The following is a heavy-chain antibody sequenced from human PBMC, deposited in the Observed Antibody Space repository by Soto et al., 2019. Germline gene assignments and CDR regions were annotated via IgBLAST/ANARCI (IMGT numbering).Heavy chain of an antibody. Sequence: WWSLRLSCSASVFTCSSYAMSWFRQAPGKGLEWVSAISGSGGSTYYADSVKGRFTISRDNSKNTLYLQMNSLRAEDTAVYYCAKATRYTAGAYFDYWGQGTLVTVSS. CDR1: VFTCSSYA. V-gene: IGHV3-23*01. D-gene: IGHD3-16*02. CDR3: AKATRYTAGAYFDY. CDR2: ISGSGGST. J-gene: IGHJ4*02.